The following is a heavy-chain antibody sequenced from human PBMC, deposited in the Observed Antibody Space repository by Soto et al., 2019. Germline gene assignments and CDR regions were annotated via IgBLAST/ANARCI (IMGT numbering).Heavy chain of an antibody. CDR3: ARAAPGGSGWTFSYYYYGMDV. J-gene: IGHJ6*02. CDR1: GFTFSSYS. D-gene: IGHD6-19*01. CDR2: ISSSSSYI. V-gene: IGHV3-21*01. Sequence: EVQLVESGGGLVKPGGSLRLSCAASGFTFSSYSMNWVRQAPGKGLEWVSSISSSSSYIYYADSVKGRFTISRDNAKNSLYLQMNSLRAEDTAVYYCARAAPGGSGWTFSYYYYGMDVWGQGTTVTVSS.